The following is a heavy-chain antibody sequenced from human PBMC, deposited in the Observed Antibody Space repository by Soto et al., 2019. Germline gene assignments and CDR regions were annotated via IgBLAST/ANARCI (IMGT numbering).Heavy chain of an antibody. Sequence: GGSLRLSCAASGFTFSSYGMHWVRQAPGKGLEWVAVIWYDGSNKYYADSVKGRFTISRDNSKNTLYLQMNSLRAEDTAVYYCARDDQLGGTMIVVAPLDYWGQGTLVTVSS. CDR2: IWYDGSNK. V-gene: IGHV3-33*01. CDR3: ARDDQLGGTMIVVAPLDY. CDR1: GFTFSSYG. J-gene: IGHJ4*02. D-gene: IGHD3-22*01.